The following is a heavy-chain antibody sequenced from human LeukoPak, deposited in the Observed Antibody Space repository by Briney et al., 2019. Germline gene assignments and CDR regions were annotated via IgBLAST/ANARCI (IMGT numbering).Heavy chain of an antibody. J-gene: IGHJ4*02. CDR2: ISAYNGNT. D-gene: IGHD3-22*01. CDR1: GYTFTNYG. CDR3: GGDRIGLLLMIVDY. V-gene: IGHV1-18*01. Sequence: ASVKVTCKASGYTFTNYGISWVRQAPGQGLEWMGWISAYNGNTNYAQKLQDRVTMTTDTSTSTAYMELRSLRSDDTAVYYCGGDRIGLLLMIVDYWGQGTLVTVSS.